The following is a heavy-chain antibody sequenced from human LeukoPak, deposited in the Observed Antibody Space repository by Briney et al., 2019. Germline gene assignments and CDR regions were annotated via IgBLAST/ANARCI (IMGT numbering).Heavy chain of an antibody. J-gene: IGHJ5*02. CDR2: IYYSGST. CDR3: ARDLLYCSSTSCHNNWFDP. D-gene: IGHD2-2*01. V-gene: IGHV4-30-4*08. Sequence: SQTLSLTCTVSGGSISSGDYYWSWIRQPPGKGLEWIGYIYYSGSTYYNPSIKSRVTISVDTSKNQFSLKLSSVTAADTAVYYCARDLLYCSSTSCHNNWFDPWGQGTLVTVSS. CDR1: GGSISSGDYY.